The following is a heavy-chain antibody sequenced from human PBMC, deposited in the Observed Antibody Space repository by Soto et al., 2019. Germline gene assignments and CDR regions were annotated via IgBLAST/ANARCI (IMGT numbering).Heavy chain of an antibody. D-gene: IGHD4-17*01. J-gene: IGHJ5*02. Sequence: QITLKESGPPLVKPTQTLTLTCTFSGFSLSTSGVGVGWIRQPPGKALEWLALIYWDDDKRYSPSLKSRLTTTKDTAKNQGVLTMTNMDPVDTATYYCEHSGWTTGWFDPWRQGTLVTVSS. CDR1: GFSLSTSGVG. V-gene: IGHV2-5*02. CDR2: IYWDDDK. CDR3: EHSGWTTGWFDP.